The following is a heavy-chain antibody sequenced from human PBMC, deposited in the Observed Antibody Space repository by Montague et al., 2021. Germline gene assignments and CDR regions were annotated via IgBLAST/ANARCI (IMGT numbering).Heavy chain of an antibody. CDR1: GDSISSYEYY. CDR2: VYKRGDT. V-gene: IGHV4-4*07. CDR3: ARDSPVVEPWVGEHKGAFDI. D-gene: IGHD3-10*01. Sequence: SETLSLTCSVSGDSISSYEYYWTWIRQPAGRGLEWIGRVYKRGDTNTNPSLRSRLTLSADTSKNHFSLTLTSVTAADTAVYFCARDSPVVEPWVGEHKGAFDIGGQGTMVTVSS. J-gene: IGHJ3*02.